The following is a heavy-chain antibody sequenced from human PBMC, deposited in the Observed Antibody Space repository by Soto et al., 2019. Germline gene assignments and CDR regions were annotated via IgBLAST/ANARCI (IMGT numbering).Heavy chain of an antibody. CDR1: GGSISSSSYY. CDR2: IYYSGST. D-gene: IGHD6-13*01. CDR3: ARIPPHPYSSSWYYFDY. Sequence: SETLSLTCTVSGGSISSSSYYWGWIRQPPGKGLEWIGSIYYSGSTYYNPSLKSRVTISVDTSKNQFSLKLSSVTAADTAVYYCARIPPHPYSSSWYYFDYWGQGTLVTVSS. V-gene: IGHV4-39*01. J-gene: IGHJ4*02.